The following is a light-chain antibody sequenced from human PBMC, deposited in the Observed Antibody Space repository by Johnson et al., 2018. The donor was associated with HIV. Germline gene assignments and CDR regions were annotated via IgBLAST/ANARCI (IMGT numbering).Light chain of an antibody. CDR1: SSNIGNNY. CDR3: GTWDTSLRTGF. CDR2: YNN. J-gene: IGLJ1*01. Sequence: QSVLTQPPSVSAAPGQKVTISCSVSSSNIGNNYVSWYQQVPGTPPKLLIYYNNRRPSGIPDRFSASKSGPSAHLGITGLQTGDDADYYFGTWDTSLRTGFLGTGNKVTVL. V-gene: IGLV1-51*01.